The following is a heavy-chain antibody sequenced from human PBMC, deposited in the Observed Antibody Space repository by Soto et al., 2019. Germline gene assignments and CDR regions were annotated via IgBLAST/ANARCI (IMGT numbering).Heavy chain of an antibody. J-gene: IGHJ6*03. D-gene: IGHD6-13*01. CDR3: AKDRVAAAGTYYYMDV. CDR1: GFTFSSYG. CDR2: ISYDGSNK. V-gene: IGHV3-30*18. Sequence: QVQLVESGGGVVQPGRSLRLSCAASGFTFSSYGMHWVRQAPGKGLEWVAVISYDGSNKCYADSVKGRFTISRDNSKNTLYLQMNSLRAEDTAVYYCAKDRVAAAGTYYYMDVWGKGTTVTVSS.